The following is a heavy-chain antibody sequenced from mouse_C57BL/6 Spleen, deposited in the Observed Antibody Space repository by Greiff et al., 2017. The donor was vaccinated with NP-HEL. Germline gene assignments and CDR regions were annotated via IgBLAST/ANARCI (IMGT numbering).Heavy chain of an antibody. CDR2: IYPRDGST. CDR3: ASYYGSSPFAY. V-gene: IGHV1-85*01. J-gene: IGHJ3*01. D-gene: IGHD1-1*01. CDR1: GYTFTSYD. Sequence: VKLMESGPELVKPGASVKLSCKASGYTFTSYDINWVKQRPGQGLEWIGWIYPRDGSTKYNEKFKGKATLTVDTSSSTAYMELHSLTSEDSAVYFCASYYGSSPFAYWGQGTLVTVSA.